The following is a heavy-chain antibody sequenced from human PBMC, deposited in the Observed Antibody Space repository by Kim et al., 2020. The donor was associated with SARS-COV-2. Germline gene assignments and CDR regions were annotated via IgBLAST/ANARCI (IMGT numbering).Heavy chain of an antibody. CDR2: IYNSGST. J-gene: IGHJ4*02. Sequence: SETLSLTCTVSGGSISSYYWSWIRQPPGKALEWIAYIYNSGSTNYNPSLKSRVTISVDTSKNQFSLKLSSVTAADTAVYYCARVGSYSYKDWGQGTLVTVSS. D-gene: IGHD3-16*02. CDR3: ARVGSYSYKD. V-gene: IGHV4-59*13. CDR1: GGSISSYY.